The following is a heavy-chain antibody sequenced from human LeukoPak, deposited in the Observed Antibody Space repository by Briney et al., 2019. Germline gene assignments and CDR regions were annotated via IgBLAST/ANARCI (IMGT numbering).Heavy chain of an antibody. V-gene: IGHV3-7*01. D-gene: IGHD2-21*02. CDR3: ARHRVTHFDY. CDR1: GFTLNSYW. J-gene: IGHJ4*02. Sequence: GSLRLSCAASGFTLNSYWMSWVRQAPGKGLEWVAKINQDASETYYVDSVKGRFSISRDNAKNSLSLQMNSLRAEDTAVYYCARHRVTHFDYWGQGTLVTVSS. CDR2: INQDASET.